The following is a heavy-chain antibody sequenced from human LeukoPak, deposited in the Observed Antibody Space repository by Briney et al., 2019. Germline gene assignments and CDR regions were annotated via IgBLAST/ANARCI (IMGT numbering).Heavy chain of an antibody. Sequence: SETLSLTCTVSGGSISGRYWSWIRQSPGKGLEWIGYIYYRGNTNYNPSLKSRVTISEETSKNQFSLRLTSVTPADTAVYYCARSYDTSGYYYYFDYWGQGTLVTVSS. CDR2: IYYRGNT. V-gene: IGHV4-59*11. CDR3: ARSYDTSGYYYYFDY. J-gene: IGHJ4*02. D-gene: IGHD3-22*01. CDR1: GGSISGRY.